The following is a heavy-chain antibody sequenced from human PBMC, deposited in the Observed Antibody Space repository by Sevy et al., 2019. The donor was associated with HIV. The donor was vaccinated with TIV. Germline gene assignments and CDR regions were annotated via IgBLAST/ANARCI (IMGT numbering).Heavy chain of an antibody. CDR2: ISYDGSNK. V-gene: IGHV3-30-3*01. J-gene: IGHJ5*02. CDR3: ARDHPQLRYFDWLSP. D-gene: IGHD3-9*01. Sequence: GGSLRLSCAASGFTVSRYAMHWVRQAPGKGLEWVAVISYDGSNKYYADSVKGRFTISRDNSKNTLYLQMNSLRAEDTAVYYCARDHPQLRYFDWLSPWGQGTLVTVSS. CDR1: GFTVSRYA.